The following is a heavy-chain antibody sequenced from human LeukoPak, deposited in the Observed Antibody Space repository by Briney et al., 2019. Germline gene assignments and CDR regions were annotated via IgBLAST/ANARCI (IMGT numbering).Heavy chain of an antibody. Sequence: GGSLRLSCAASGFTFSSYAMHWVRQAPGKGLEWVAVISYDGSNKYYADSVKGRFTISRDNSKNTLYLQMNSLRAEDTAVYYCARDRGQWLDQYYFDYWGQGTLVTVSS. J-gene: IGHJ4*02. CDR1: GFTFSSYA. D-gene: IGHD6-19*01. CDR3: ARDRGQWLDQYYFDY. CDR2: ISYDGSNK. V-gene: IGHV3-30-3*01.